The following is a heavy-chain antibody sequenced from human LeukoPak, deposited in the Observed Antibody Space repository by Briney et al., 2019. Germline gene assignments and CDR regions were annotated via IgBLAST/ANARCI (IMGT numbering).Heavy chain of an antibody. D-gene: IGHD1-26*01. CDR3: ARDQMVTMLAGSPGSGTYYPLDY. J-gene: IGHJ4*02. V-gene: IGHV6-1*01. Sequence: SQTLSLTCAISGDSVSSISAAWNWTRQSPSRGIEWLGRIFYRSKWYNDYAVSVKSRITINPDTSKNQFSLQLNSVTPEDTAVYYCARDQMVTMLAGSPGSGTYYPLDYWGQGTLVTVSS. CDR1: GDSVSSISAA. CDR2: IFYRSKWYN.